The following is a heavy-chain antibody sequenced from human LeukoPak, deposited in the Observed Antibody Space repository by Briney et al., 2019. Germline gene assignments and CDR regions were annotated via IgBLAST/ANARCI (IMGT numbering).Heavy chain of an antibody. V-gene: IGHV3-48*03. D-gene: IGHD3-10*01. CDR1: GFTFSSFE. J-gene: IGHJ4*02. CDR3: AREGVRGQAYYFDY. Sequence: GGSLRLSCAASGFTFSSFEMNRVRQAPGKGLEWVSYISSSGSIMYYADSVKGRFTISRDNAKNSLYLQMNSLRAEDTAVYYCAREGVRGQAYYFDYGGQGTLVTVSS. CDR2: ISSSGSIM.